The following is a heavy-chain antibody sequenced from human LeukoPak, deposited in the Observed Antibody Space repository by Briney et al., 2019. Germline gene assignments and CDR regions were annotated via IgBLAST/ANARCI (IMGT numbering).Heavy chain of an antibody. Sequence: SVKVSCKASGFTFTSSAMQWVRQARGQRLEWIGWIVVGSGNTNYVQKFQERVTITRDMSTSTAYMELSSLRSEDTAVYYCAAGSDVTPWEAFDIWGQGTMVIVSS. V-gene: IGHV1-58*02. D-gene: IGHD1-26*01. CDR2: IVVGSGNT. CDR1: GFTFTSSA. J-gene: IGHJ3*02. CDR3: AAGSDVTPWEAFDI.